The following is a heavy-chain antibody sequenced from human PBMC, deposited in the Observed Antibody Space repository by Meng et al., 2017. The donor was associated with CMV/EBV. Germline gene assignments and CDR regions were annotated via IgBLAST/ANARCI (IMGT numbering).Heavy chain of an antibody. CDR2: IRYDGSNK. CDR1: GFTFSDYY. D-gene: IGHD3-3*01. J-gene: IGHJ6*02. Sequence: GGSLRLSCAASGFTFSDYYMSWIRQAPGKGLEWVAFIRYDGSNKYYADSVKGRFTISRDNSKNTLYLQMNSLRAEDTAVYYCAKPIRFLEWLNGMDVWGQGTTVTVSS. CDR3: AKPIRFLEWLNGMDV. V-gene: IGHV3-30*02.